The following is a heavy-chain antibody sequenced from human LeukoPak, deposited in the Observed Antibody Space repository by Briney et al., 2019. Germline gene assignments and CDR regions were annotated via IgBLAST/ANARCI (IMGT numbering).Heavy chain of an antibody. V-gene: IGHV1-69*05. J-gene: IGHJ3*02. Sequence: ASVKVSCKASGYTFTGYYMHWVRQAPGQGLEWMGGIIPIFGTANYAQKFQGRVTITTDESTSTAYMELSSLRSKDTAVYYCARDSSGLDDAFDIWGQGAMVTVSS. CDR2: IIPIFGTA. D-gene: IGHD3-22*01. CDR1: GYTFTGYY. CDR3: ARDSSGLDDAFDI.